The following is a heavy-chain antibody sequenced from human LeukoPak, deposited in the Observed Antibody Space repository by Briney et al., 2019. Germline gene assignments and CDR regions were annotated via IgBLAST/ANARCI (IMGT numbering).Heavy chain of an antibody. D-gene: IGHD2-2*02. J-gene: IGHJ6*02. CDR1: GGTFSSYA. V-gene: IGHV1-69*01. CDR2: IIPIFGTA. Sequence: SVKVSCKASGGTFSSYAISWVRQAPGQGLEWMGGIIPIFGTANYAQKFQGRVTITADESTSTAYTELSSLRSEDTAVYYCAREFPDCSSTSCYSHYYYGMDVWGQGTTVTVSS. CDR3: AREFPDCSSTSCYSHYYYGMDV.